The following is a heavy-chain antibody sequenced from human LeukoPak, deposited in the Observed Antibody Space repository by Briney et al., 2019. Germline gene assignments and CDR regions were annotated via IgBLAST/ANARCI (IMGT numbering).Heavy chain of an antibody. CDR1: GFTFSSYT. Sequence: PGGSLRLSCAASGFTFSSYTMNWVRQPPGKGLEWVSNIGTSSTTIYYADSVKGRFTISRDNAKNSLYLQMNSLRAEDTAVYYCARDLWGSYYGSGTLATGYFDYWGQGTLVTVSS. CDR2: IGTSSTTI. D-gene: IGHD3-10*01. CDR3: ARDLWGSYYGSGTLATGYFDY. J-gene: IGHJ4*02. V-gene: IGHV3-48*01.